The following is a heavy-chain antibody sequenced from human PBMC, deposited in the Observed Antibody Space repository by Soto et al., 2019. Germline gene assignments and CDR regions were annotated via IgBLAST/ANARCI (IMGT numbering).Heavy chain of an antibody. Sequence: EVQLVESGGGLVQPGGSLRLSCAISGLTFSDHAIDWVRQAAGKGLEWLGRSRTRADNYASYYAASVQSRFTFSREDSKSSLYLAMRSLKTGGTTMSFCVLWVRGSINYWGQGTLVTVSS. D-gene: IGHD3-16*01. CDR1: GLTFSDHA. J-gene: IGHJ4*02. V-gene: IGHV3-72*01. CDR3: VLWVRGSINY. CDR2: SRTRADNYAS.